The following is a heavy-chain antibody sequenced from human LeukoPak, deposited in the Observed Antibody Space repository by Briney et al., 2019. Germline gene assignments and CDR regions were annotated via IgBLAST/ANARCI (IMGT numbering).Heavy chain of an antibody. Sequence: ASVKVSCKASGYTFTNYYMHWVRQAPGQGLEWMRGIIPIFGTANYAQKFQGRVTITADESTSTAYMELSSLRSEDTAVYYCARGYYDSSGYPLGDYFDYWGQGTLVTVSS. D-gene: IGHD3-22*01. CDR3: ARGYYDSSGYPLGDYFDY. CDR2: IIPIFGTA. J-gene: IGHJ4*02. V-gene: IGHV1-69*13. CDR1: GYTFTNYY.